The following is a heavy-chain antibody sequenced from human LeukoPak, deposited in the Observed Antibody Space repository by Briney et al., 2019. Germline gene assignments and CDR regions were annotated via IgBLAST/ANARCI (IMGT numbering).Heavy chain of an antibody. CDR2: ISGSGGST. J-gene: IGHJ4*02. CDR1: GFTFSSYA. D-gene: IGHD6-13*01. Sequence: GGSLRLSCAASGFTFSSYAMSWVRQAPGKGLESVSAISGSGGSTHYADSVKGRFTISRDNSKNTLYLQMNSLRAEDTAVYYCAKDGGVGYSSSWSPPSHWGQGTLVTVSS. V-gene: IGHV3-23*01. CDR3: AKDGGVGYSSSWSPPSH.